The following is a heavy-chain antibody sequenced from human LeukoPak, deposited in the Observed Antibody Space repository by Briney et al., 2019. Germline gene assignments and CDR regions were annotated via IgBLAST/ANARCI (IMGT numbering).Heavy chain of an antibody. J-gene: IGHJ4*02. CDR2: INAGNGNT. CDR1: GYTFTNYA. CDR3: ARGSYFYGSGSFMGSDY. Sequence: ASVKISCKASGYTFTNYAVHWVRQAPGQRLEWMGWINAGNGNTEYSQNFQDRVTITRDTSATTAYMELSSLRSEDTAVYYCARGSYFYGSGSFMGSDYWGQGTLVTVSS. D-gene: IGHD3-10*01. V-gene: IGHV1-3*01.